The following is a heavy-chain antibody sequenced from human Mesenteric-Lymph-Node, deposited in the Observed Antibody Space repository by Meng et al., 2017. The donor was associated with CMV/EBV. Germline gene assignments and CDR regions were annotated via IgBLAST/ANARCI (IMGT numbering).Heavy chain of an antibody. V-gene: IGHV1-2*02. D-gene: IGHD3-9*01. J-gene: IGHJ5*02. Sequence: ASVKVSCQTSGYTFTDYYLHWVRLAPGQGLEWMGWINPNSGGTNYAERFRDRVTMTREPSINKVSMDLSSLRSDDPAVYYCARVAPTYCTSFDCLGRLGPWGQGTLVTVSS. CDR3: ARVAPTYCTSFDCLGRLGP. CDR1: GYTFTDYY. CDR2: INPNSGGT.